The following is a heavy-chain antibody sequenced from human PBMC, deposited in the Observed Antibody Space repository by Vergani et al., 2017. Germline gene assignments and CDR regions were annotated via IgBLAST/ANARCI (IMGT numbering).Heavy chain of an antibody. CDR3: ARGDYGILTGYRY. CDR2: INPSGGHT. CDR1: GYTFSNYY. Sequence: QVQVVQSGAEVKKSGASVKVSCKTSGYTFSNYYMHWVRQAPGQGLEWMGIINPSGGHTNYAQKFQGRVTMTRDTSTSTVYMELSSLRSEDTAIYYCARGDYGILTGYRYCGEGTLVTVS. D-gene: IGHD3-9*01. J-gene: IGHJ4*02. V-gene: IGHV1-46*03.